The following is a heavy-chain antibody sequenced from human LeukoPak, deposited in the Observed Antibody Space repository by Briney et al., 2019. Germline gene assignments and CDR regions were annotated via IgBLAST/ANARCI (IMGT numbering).Heavy chain of an antibody. D-gene: IGHD5-12*01. Sequence: SVTVSCKALGYTFITYGISWVRQAPGQGLEWMGGIIPIFGTANYAQKFQGRVTITADESTSTAYMELSSLRSEDTAVYYCARSYSGYEINRFDPWGQGTLVTVSS. V-gene: IGHV1-69*13. J-gene: IGHJ5*02. CDR2: IIPIFGTA. CDR1: GYTFITYG. CDR3: ARSYSGYEINRFDP.